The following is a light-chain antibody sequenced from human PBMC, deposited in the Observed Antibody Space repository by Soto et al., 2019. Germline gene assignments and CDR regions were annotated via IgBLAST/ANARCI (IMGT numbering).Light chain of an antibody. CDR1: QGIGNY. Sequence: DIQMTQSPSSLSASVGDGVTITCRASQGIGNYLAWYQQKPGKVPKLLIYAASTLQPGVPSRFSGSGSGTDFTLTISSLQPEDVATYYCQKYNTAPRTFGQGTKVEIK. CDR3: QKYNTAPRT. J-gene: IGKJ1*01. CDR2: AAS. V-gene: IGKV1-27*01.